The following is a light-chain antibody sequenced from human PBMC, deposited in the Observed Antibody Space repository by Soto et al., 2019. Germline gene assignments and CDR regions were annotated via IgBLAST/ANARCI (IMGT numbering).Light chain of an antibody. J-gene: IGLJ1*01. CDR3: CSYAGSSTSYV. CDR1: SSDVGSYNL. V-gene: IGLV2-23*01. CDR2: EGS. Sequence: QSALTQPASVSGSPGQSITISCTGTSSDVGSYNLVSWYQQHPGKAPKLMIYEGSKRPSGVSNRFSGSKSGNTASLTISWLPAEEEADYYCCSYAGSSTSYVFGTGTKVTVL.